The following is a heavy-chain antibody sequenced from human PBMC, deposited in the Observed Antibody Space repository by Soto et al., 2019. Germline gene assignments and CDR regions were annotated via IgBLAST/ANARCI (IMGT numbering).Heavy chain of an antibody. Sequence: GGSLRLSCAASGFTFSSYGMHWVRQAPGKGLEWVAVISYDGSNKYYADSVKGRFTISRDNSKNTLYLQMNSLRAEDTAVYYCAKDGILMADYGDYGLFDYWGQGTLVTVSS. CDR2: ISYDGSNK. CDR3: AKDGILMADYGDYGLFDY. D-gene: IGHD4-17*01. V-gene: IGHV3-30*18. J-gene: IGHJ4*02. CDR1: GFTFSSYG.